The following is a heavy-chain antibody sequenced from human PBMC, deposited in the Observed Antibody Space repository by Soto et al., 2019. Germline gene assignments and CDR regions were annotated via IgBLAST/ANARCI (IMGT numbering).Heavy chain of an antibody. CDR3: AKAPLDYYGSGPYYYGMDV. CDR2: ISYDGSNK. CDR1: GFTFSSYG. J-gene: IGHJ6*02. V-gene: IGHV3-30*18. D-gene: IGHD3-10*01. Sequence: GGSLRLSCAASGFTFSSYGMHWVRQAPGKGLEWVAVISYDGSNKYYADSVKGRFTISRDNSKNTLYLQMNSLRAEDTAVYYCAKAPLDYYGSGPYYYGMDVWGQGTTVTVSS.